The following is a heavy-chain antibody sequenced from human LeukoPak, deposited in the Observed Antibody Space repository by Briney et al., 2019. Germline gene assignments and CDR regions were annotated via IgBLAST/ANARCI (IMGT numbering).Heavy chain of an antibody. D-gene: IGHD3-22*01. Sequence: SETLSLTCTVSGGSISSSSYYWGWIRQPPGKGLEWIGSIYYSGSTYYNPSLKSRVTISVDTSKNQFSLKLSSVTAADTAVYYCARRNDTSGYGIDYWGQGTLVTVSS. CDR1: GGSISSSSYY. V-gene: IGHV4-39*07. J-gene: IGHJ4*02. CDR3: ARRNDTSGYGIDY. CDR2: IYYSGST.